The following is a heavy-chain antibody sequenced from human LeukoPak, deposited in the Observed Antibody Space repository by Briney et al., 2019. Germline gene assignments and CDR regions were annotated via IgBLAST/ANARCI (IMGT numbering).Heavy chain of an antibody. D-gene: IGHD6-13*01. V-gene: IGHV4-59*01. J-gene: IGHJ4*02. CDR3: ARRRSSSWALDY. CDR1: GGSISSYY. CDR2: IYYSGST. Sequence: KPSETLSLTCTVSGGSISSYYWSWIRQPPGKGLEWIGYIYYSGSTNYNPSLKSRVTISVDTSKNQFSLKLSSMTAADTAVYYCARRRSSSWALDYWGQGTLVTVSS.